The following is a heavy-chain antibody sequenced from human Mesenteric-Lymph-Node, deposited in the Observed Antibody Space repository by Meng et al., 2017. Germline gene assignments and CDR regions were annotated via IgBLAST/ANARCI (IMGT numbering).Heavy chain of an antibody. CDR2: ISAYNGNT. Sequence: QAQLLQTGAEVKKPGASVKVSCKASGYTFTSYGISWVRQAPGQGLEWMGWISAYNGNTNYAQKLQGRVTMTTDTSTSTAYMELRSLRSDDTAVYYCARDLQYYDTNWFDPWGQGTLVTVSS. V-gene: IGHV1-18*01. D-gene: IGHD3-3*01. CDR1: GYTFTSYG. CDR3: ARDLQYYDTNWFDP. J-gene: IGHJ5*02.